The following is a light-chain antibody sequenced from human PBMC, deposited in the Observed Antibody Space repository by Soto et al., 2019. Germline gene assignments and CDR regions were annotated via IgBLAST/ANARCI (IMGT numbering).Light chain of an antibody. CDR3: QQYNSMLS. CDR1: HDVSRN. Sequence: DIQMTQSPSSLSASEGDRVTITCQSSHDVSRNLNWFQQKPGEAPQLLIYDASNLERGVPSRFSGSGSGTGFTLTISSLQPEDVATYYCQQYNSMLSFGGGTEVEIK. J-gene: IGKJ4*01. V-gene: IGKV1-33*01. CDR2: DAS.